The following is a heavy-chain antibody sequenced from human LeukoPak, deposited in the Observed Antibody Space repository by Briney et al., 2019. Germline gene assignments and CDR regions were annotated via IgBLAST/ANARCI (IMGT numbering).Heavy chain of an antibody. D-gene: IGHD2-2*01. CDR1: GSTFSSYA. CDR2: ITDNGDDT. V-gene: IGHV3-23*01. J-gene: IGHJ4*02. Sequence: GGSLRLSCAASGSTFSSYAMSWVRQAPGKGLEWVSIITDNGDDTGHADSVKGRFTISRDNSKNTLYLQMSSLRAEDTAVYYCAKGVGPSAPNGRVFDFWGQGTLVTVSS. CDR3: AKGVGPSAPNGRVFDF.